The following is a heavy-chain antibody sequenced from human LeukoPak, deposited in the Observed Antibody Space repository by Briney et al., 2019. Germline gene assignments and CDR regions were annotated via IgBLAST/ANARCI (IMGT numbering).Heavy chain of an antibody. Sequence: SETLSLTCTVSGGSISSYYWSWIRQPPGKGLEWIGYIYYSGSTNYNPSLKSRVTISVDTSKNQFSLKLSSVTAADTAVYYCAREGELPGLDYWGQGTLVTVSS. D-gene: IGHD1-26*01. J-gene: IGHJ4*02. V-gene: IGHV4-59*01. CDR3: AREGELPGLDY. CDR2: IYYSGST. CDR1: GGSISSYY.